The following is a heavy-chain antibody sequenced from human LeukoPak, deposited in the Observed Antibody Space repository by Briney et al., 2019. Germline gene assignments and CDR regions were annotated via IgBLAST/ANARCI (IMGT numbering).Heavy chain of an antibody. CDR1: GGTFSSYA. V-gene: IGHV1-69*05. CDR3: ARGGRDGYKRSKYYVDY. J-gene: IGHJ4*02. D-gene: IGHD5-24*01. Sequence: SVKVSCKASGGTFSSYAISWVRQAPGQGLEWMGGIIPIFGTANYAQKFQGRVTITTDESTSTAYMELSSLRSEDTAVYYCARGGRDGYKRSKYYVDYWGQGTLVTVSS. CDR2: IIPIFGTA.